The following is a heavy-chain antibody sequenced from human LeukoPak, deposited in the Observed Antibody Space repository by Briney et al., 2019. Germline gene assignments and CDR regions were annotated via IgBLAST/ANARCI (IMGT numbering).Heavy chain of an antibody. CDR2: INSDGSST. Sequence: GGSLRLSCAASGISFSSYGMSWVRQAPGKGLVWVSRINSDGSSTSYADSVKGRFTISRDNAKNTLYLQMNSLRAEDTAVYYCARGESVVIAVAGAMDVWGQGTTVTVSS. D-gene: IGHD6-19*01. CDR3: ARGESVVIAVAGAMDV. V-gene: IGHV3-74*01. CDR1: GISFSSYG. J-gene: IGHJ6*02.